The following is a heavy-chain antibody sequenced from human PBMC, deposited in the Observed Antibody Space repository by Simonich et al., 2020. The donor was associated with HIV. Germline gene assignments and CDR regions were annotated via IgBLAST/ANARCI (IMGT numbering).Heavy chain of an antibody. V-gene: IGHV4-34*01. CDR1: GGSFSVYY. CDR2: INQSGTT. Sequence: QVQLQQWGAGLFKPSETLSLSCAVYGGSFSVYYLSCIRQSPGKGLEWIGEINQSGTTNYNPSLKSRVTISVDTSKNQFSLKLSSVTVADTAVYYCARNGFYYDSSGYCLFDYWGQGTLVTVSS. CDR3: ARNGFYYDSSGYCLFDY. D-gene: IGHD3-22*01. J-gene: IGHJ4*02.